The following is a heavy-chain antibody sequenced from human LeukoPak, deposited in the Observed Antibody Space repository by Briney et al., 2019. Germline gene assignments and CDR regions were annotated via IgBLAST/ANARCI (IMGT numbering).Heavy chain of an antibody. CDR3: AFDRGTPSRGREFDP. CDR1: GYTFTSYY. J-gene: IGHJ5*02. CDR2: INPSGGST. V-gene: IGHV1-46*01. D-gene: IGHD3-10*01. Sequence: ASVKVSCKASGYTFTSYYMHWVRQAPGQGLEWMGIINPSGGSTSYAQKFQGRVTMTRDMSTSTVYMELSSLRSEDTAVYYCAFDRGTPSRGREFDPWGQGTLVTVSS.